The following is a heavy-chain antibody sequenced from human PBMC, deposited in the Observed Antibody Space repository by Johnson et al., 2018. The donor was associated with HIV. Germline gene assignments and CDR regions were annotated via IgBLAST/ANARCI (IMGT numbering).Heavy chain of an antibody. V-gene: IGHV3-30*03. CDR3: ASGHMWSGF. D-gene: IGHD3/OR15-3a*01. J-gene: IGHJ3*01. Sequence: QVQLVESGGGVVQPGRSLRLSCAASGFTFSSYDMHWVRQAPGKGMDWVAFISYDGTDKYYADSVKGRFTISRDNSKNTLYLQMNSLRAEDTAVYYCASGHMWSGFWGQGTMVTVSS. CDR1: GFTFSSYD. CDR2: ISYDGTDK.